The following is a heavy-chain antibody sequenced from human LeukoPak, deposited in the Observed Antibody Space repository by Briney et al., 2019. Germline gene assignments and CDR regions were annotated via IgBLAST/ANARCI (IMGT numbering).Heavy chain of an antibody. J-gene: IGHJ4*02. CDR3: ATTLHSGYYDLY. D-gene: IGHD3-22*01. V-gene: IGHV3-23*01. Sequence: PRGSLRLSCAASGFTFSSSAMSWVRQAPGKGQEWVSGIGGSVAGTYYAVSVKGRFTISRDNSKNTLYLQMNSLRAEDTAVYYCATTLHSGYYDLYWGQGTLVIVS. CDR2: IGGSVAGT. CDR1: GFTFSSSA.